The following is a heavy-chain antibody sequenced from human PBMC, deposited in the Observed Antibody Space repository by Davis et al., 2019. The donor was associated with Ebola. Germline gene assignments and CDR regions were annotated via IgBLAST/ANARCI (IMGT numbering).Heavy chain of an antibody. J-gene: IGHJ6*02. Sequence: SVKVSCKASGGTFSSYAISWVRQAPGQGLEWMGGIIPIFGTANYAQKFQGRVTITADESTSTAYMELSSLRSEDTAVYYCATTWGGTVTKSLGPISYHYYYYGMDVWGQGTTVTVSS. D-gene: IGHD4-17*01. V-gene: IGHV1-69*13. CDR3: ATTWGGTVTKSLGPISYHYYYYGMDV. CDR1: GGTFSSYA. CDR2: IIPIFGTA.